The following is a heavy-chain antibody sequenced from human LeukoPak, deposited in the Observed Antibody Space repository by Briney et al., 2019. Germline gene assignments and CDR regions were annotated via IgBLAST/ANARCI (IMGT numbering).Heavy chain of an antibody. CDR1: GGYINSYY. CDR3: ARHQWLGPFDY. Sequence: PSETLSLTCTVSGGYINSYYWGWIRQPPPEGLEGIGSIYFSGSTYYSPSLKSRATISVDPSTNQFSLQLRSVTAADTAVYYCARHQWLGPFDYWGQGTLVTVSS. D-gene: IGHD6-19*01. CDR2: IYFSGST. J-gene: IGHJ4*02. V-gene: IGHV4-39*01.